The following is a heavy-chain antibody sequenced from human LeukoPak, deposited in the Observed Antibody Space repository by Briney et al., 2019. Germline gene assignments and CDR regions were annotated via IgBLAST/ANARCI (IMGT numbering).Heavy chain of an antibody. V-gene: IGHV4-59*08. J-gene: IGHJ3*02. CDR3: ARHLYYYDSSGYRDAFDI. CDR2: IYYSGST. CDR1: GGFISSYY. D-gene: IGHD3-22*01. Sequence: SETLSLTCTVSGGFISSYYWSWIRQPPGKGLEWIGYIYYSGSTNYNPSLKSRVTISVDTSKNQFSLKLSSVTAADTAVYYCARHLYYYDSSGYRDAFDIWGQGTMVTVSS.